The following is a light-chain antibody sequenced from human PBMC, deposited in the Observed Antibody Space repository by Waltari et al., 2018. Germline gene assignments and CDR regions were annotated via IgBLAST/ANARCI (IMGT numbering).Light chain of an antibody. J-gene: IGLJ2*01. CDR2: NND. Sequence: QSILTQPPSASGTPGQRVTISCSARSANIGNNAQNWYQQVPGTAPRLLIYNNDHRPSGVPDRFSASRSGTSASLAIVGLQSEDEASYYCAAWDNSLNSPVFGGGTKLTVL. CDR3: AAWDNSLNSPV. V-gene: IGLV1-44*01. CDR1: SANIGNNA.